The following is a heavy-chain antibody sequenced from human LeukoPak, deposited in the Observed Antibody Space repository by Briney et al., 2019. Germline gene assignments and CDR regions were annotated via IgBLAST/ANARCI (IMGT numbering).Heavy chain of an antibody. CDR1: GITFITSA. J-gene: IGHJ4*02. D-gene: IGHD3-10*01. V-gene: IGHV3-23*01. CDR3: AKLLRGTVVPYYDY. Sequence: GGSLRLSCEASGITFITSAMSWVRQAPGKGLEWVSAIGGSGGSAYYADSVKGRFTISRDNSNNTLHLQMNSLRVEDTAVYYCAKLLRGTVVPYYDYWGQGTLVTVSS. CDR2: IGGSGGSA.